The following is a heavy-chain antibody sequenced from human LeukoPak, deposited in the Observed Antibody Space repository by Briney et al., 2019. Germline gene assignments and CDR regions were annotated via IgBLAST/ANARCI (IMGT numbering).Heavy chain of an antibody. V-gene: IGHV3-11*06. J-gene: IGHJ6*02. CDR1: GFTFSDYY. D-gene: IGHD6-13*01. CDR3: ARVPLSSSLGMDV. Sequence: GGSLRLSCAASGFTFSDYYMSWIRQAPGKGLEWVSYISSSSSYTNYADSVKGRFTISRDNAKNSLYLQMNSLRAEDTAVYYCARVPLSSSLGMDVGGQGTTVTVSS. CDR2: ISSSSSYT.